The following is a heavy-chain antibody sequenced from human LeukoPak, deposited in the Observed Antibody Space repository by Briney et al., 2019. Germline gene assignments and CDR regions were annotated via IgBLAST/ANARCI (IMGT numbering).Heavy chain of an antibody. CDR2: INAGNGNT. CDR3: ASWNLAVAGTGDWFDP. D-gene: IGHD6-19*01. V-gene: IGHV1-3*01. CDR1: GYTFTSYA. Sequence: ASVKVSCKASGYTFTSYAMHWVRQAPGQRLEWMGWINAGNGNTKYSQKFQGRVTITRDTSASTAYMELRSLRSDDTAVYYCASWNLAVAGTGDWFDPWGQGTLVTVSS. J-gene: IGHJ5*02.